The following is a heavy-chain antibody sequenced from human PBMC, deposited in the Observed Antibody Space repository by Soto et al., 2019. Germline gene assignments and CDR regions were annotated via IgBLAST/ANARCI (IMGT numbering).Heavy chain of an antibody. J-gene: IGHJ3*02. V-gene: IGHV4-31*03. CDR2: IYYSGST. CDR1: GGSISSGGYY. CDR3: ARDLYSSSSDAFDI. Sequence: SETLSLTCTVSGGSISSGGYYWSWIRQHPGKGLEWIGYIYYSGSTYYNPSLKSRVTISVDTSKNQFSLKLSSVTAADTAVYYCARDLYSSSSDAFDIWGQGTMVTVSS. D-gene: IGHD6-13*01.